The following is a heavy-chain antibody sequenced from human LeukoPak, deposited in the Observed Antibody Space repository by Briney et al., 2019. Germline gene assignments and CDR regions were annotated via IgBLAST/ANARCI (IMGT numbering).Heavy chain of an antibody. V-gene: IGHV3-23*01. CDR2: IGGDGGTT. Sequence: GGSLRLSCAASGCTLSTYDMSWVRQAPTKGLEWVSAIGGDGGTTYADSVKGRFTISRDNSKNTLYLQMNSLRAEDTAIYYCAKTIPYWYFDLWGHGTLVTVSS. D-gene: IGHD5-24*01. CDR3: AKTIPYWYFDL. CDR1: GCTLSTYD. J-gene: IGHJ2*01.